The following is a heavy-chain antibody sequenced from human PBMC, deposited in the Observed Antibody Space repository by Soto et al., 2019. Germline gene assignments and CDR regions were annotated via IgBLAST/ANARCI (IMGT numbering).Heavy chain of an antibody. CDR2: INPSGGST. D-gene: IGHD6-19*01. CDR1: GYTFTSYY. Sequence: GASVKVSCKASGYTFTSYYMHWVRQAPGQGLGWMGIINPSGGSTSYAQKFQGRVTMTRDTSTSTVYMELSSLRSEDTAVYYCASQAVAGDSLDYWGQGTLVTVSS. J-gene: IGHJ4*02. CDR3: ASQAVAGDSLDY. V-gene: IGHV1-46*03.